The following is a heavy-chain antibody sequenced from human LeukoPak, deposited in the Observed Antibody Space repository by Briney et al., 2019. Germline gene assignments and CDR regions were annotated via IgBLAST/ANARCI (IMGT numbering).Heavy chain of an antibody. D-gene: IGHD3-22*01. CDR3: ARDRDYYDSSGPSGFDY. CDR1: GGTFSSYA. V-gene: IGHV1-69*13. Sequence: SVKVSCTASGGTFSSYAISWVRQAPVQGLEWVGGIIPIFGTANYAQKFQGRVTITADESTSTAYMEMSSLRSEDTAVYYCARDRDYYDSSGPSGFDYWGQGTLVTVSS. J-gene: IGHJ4*02. CDR2: IIPIFGTA.